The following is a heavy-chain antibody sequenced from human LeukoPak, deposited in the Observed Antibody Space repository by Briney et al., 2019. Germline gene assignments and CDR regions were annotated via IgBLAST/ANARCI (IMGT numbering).Heavy chain of an antibody. J-gene: IGHJ4*02. V-gene: IGHV3-74*01. CDR2: INSDGSST. Sequence: GGSLRLSCAASGFTFSSYWMHWVRHAPGKGLVWVSRINSDGSSTSYADSVKGRFTISRDNAKNTLYLQMNSLRAEDTAVYYCARGSKYSGYIDYWGQGTLVTVSS. D-gene: IGHD5-12*01. CDR1: GFTFSSYW. CDR3: ARGSKYSGYIDY.